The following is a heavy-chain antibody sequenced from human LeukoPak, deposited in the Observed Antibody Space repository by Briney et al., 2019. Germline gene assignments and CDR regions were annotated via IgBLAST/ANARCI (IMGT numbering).Heavy chain of an antibody. CDR1: GDSISSGDYY. V-gene: IGHV4-30-4*01. D-gene: IGHD6-19*01. CDR3: ARARTYSTGWYYFDY. Sequence: SETLSLTCTVSGDSISSGDYYWSWIRQPPGKGLEWIGNIYYSGSTYYNPSLRTRVTISIDTSKNQFSLKVSSVTAADTAVYYCARARTYSTGWYYFDYWGQGTLVTVSS. CDR2: IYYSGST. J-gene: IGHJ4*02.